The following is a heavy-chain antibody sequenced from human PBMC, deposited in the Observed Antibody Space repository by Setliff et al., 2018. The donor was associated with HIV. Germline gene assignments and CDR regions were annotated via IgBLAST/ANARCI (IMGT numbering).Heavy chain of an antibody. CDR3: AREIQFSATTYYYYYMDD. D-gene: IGHD5-18*01. CDR2: VYHSGTT. V-gene: IGHV4-38-2*02. CDR1: GYSISTAYY. Sequence: PSETLSLTCAVSGYSISTAYYWGWIRQPPGKGLEWIGSVYHSGTTNYNPSLKSRVTLSVDTSKNQFSLKVTSVTAADTAVYYCAREIQFSATTYYYYYMDDWGRGTTVTVSS. J-gene: IGHJ6*03.